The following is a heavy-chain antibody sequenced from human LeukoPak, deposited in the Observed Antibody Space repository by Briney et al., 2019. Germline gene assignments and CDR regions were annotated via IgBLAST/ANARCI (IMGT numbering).Heavy chain of an antibody. CDR1: GGSISSGSYY. CDR2: IYTSGST. J-gene: IGHJ4*02. CDR3: ATTWRDYYDSSAQFDY. V-gene: IGHV4-61*02. Sequence: SETLSLTCTVSGGSISSGSYYWSWIRQPAGKGLGWIGRIYTSGSTNYNPSLKSRVTISVDTSKNQFSLKLSSVTAADTAVYYCATTWRDYYDSSAQFDYWGQGTLVTVSS. D-gene: IGHD3-22*01.